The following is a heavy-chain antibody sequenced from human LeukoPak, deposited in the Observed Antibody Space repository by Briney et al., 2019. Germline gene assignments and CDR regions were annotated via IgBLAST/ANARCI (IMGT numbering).Heavy chain of an antibody. CDR1: GYSISSGYY. Sequence: SETLSLTCTVSGYSISSGYYWGWIRQPPGKGLEWIGSIYHSGSTYYNPSLKSRVTISVDTSKNQFSLKLSSVTAADTAVYYCASTAAAERIYYYYYMDVWGKGTTVTVSS. CDR3: ASTAAAERIYYYYYMDV. J-gene: IGHJ6*03. CDR2: IYHSGST. V-gene: IGHV4-38-2*02. D-gene: IGHD6-13*01.